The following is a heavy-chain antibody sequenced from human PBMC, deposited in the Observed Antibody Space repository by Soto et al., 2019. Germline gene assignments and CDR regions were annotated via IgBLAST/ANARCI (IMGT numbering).Heavy chain of an antibody. CDR2: IYWDDDK. D-gene: IGHD3-16*01. CDR3: AXREGDDYVWGSYKDAFDI. J-gene: IGHJ3*02. CDR1: GFSLNTSAVG. Sequence: SGPTLVNPTQTLTLTCSFSGFSLNTSAVGVGWIRQPPGKALEWLALIYWDDDKRYSPSLKSRLTITKDTSKNQVVLKMTNMDPVDTATYYCAXREGDDYVWGSYKDAFDIWGQGTMVT. V-gene: IGHV2-5*02.